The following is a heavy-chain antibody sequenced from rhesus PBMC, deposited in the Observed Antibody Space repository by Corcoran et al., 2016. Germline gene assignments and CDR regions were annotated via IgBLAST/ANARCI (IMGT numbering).Heavy chain of an antibody. Sequence: QLQLQESGPGLVKPSETLSLTCAVSGVSISSNWCSWSRLPPGKGREWIGRVAGSDGRTHHHPYRKSVVTTSPDTSKNHFTLRLSSVTAADAAVYYCASDWCHGSGCSSLDVWGRGVLVTVSS. CDR3: ASDWCHGSGCSSLDV. CDR2: VAGSDGRT. D-gene: IGHD2-21*01. CDR1: GVSISSNW. V-gene: IGHV4-173*01. J-gene: IGHJ5-2*02.